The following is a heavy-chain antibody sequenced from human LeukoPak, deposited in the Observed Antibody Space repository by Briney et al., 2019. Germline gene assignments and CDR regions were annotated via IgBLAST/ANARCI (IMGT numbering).Heavy chain of an antibody. Sequence: PSETLSLTCTVSGGSISSGDYYWSWIRQPPGKGLEWIGYIYHSGSTYYNPSLKSRVTISVDRSKNQFSLKLSSVTAADTAVYYCARDSTAYSSSSGVGDYWGQGTLVTVSS. J-gene: IGHJ4*02. V-gene: IGHV4-30-4*08. D-gene: IGHD6-6*01. CDR3: ARDSTAYSSSSGVGDY. CDR2: IYHSGST. CDR1: GGSISSGDYY.